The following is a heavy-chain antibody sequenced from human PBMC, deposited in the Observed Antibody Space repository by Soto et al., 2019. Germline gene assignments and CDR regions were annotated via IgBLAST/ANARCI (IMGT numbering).Heavy chain of an antibody. CDR1: GFTFSSYA. D-gene: IGHD2-2*01. Sequence: PGESLKISCAASGFTFSSYAMSWVRQAPGKGLEWVSAISGSGGSTYYADSMKGRFTISRDNSKNTLYLQMNSLRAEDTAVYYCAKVPCSSTSCLIGWFDPWGQGTLVTVSS. J-gene: IGHJ5*02. CDR3: AKVPCSSTSCLIGWFDP. V-gene: IGHV3-23*01. CDR2: ISGSGGST.